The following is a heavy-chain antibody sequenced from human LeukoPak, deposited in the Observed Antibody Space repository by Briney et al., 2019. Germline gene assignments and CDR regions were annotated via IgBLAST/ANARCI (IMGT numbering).Heavy chain of an antibody. CDR2: INPNSGGT. Sequence: ASVQVSCQASGYTFTGYYMHWVRPAPGQGLEWVGWINPNSGGTNYAQKFQGRVTMTRDTSISTAYMELSRLRSDDTAVYYCAGGYCSGGSCYDFDYWGQGTLVTVSS. J-gene: IGHJ4*02. CDR3: AGGYCSGGSCYDFDY. D-gene: IGHD2-15*01. CDR1: GYTFTGYY. V-gene: IGHV1-2*02.